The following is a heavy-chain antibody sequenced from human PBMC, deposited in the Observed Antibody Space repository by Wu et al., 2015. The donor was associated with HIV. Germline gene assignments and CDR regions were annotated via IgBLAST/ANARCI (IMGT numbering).Heavy chain of an antibody. CDR3: ARASRLGELSLGFDY. Sequence: QVQLVQSGAEMRKPGSSVKVSCKASGGTFNNYGISWVRQAPGQGLEWMGRILPIFGTPNYAQKFQGRVTITADESTKTVYMELSSLRSGDTAKYYCARASRLGELSLGFDYWGQGTLVTGLL. CDR1: GGTFNNYG. J-gene: IGHJ4*02. D-gene: IGHD3-16*02. V-gene: IGHV1-69*13. CDR2: ILPIFGTP.